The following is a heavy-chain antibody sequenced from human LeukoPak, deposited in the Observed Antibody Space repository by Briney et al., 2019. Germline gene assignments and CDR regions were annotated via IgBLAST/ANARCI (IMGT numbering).Heavy chain of an antibody. CDR1: GGSISSSSYY. Sequence: SETLSLTCTVYGGSISSSSYYWGWIRQPPGKGLEWIGSMYYSGSTYYNPSLKSRVTISVDTSKNQFSLKLSSVTAADTAVYYCARRRGYSGYGTFDPWGQGTLVTVSS. D-gene: IGHD5-12*01. J-gene: IGHJ5*02. CDR2: MYYSGST. CDR3: ARRRGYSGYGTFDP. V-gene: IGHV4-39*01.